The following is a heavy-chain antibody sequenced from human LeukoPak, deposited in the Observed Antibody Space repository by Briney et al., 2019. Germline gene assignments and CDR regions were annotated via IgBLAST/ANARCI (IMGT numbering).Heavy chain of an antibody. Sequence: SSETLSLTCAVYGGSFSNYYWSWIRQPPGKGLEWIGEINHSGSTNYNPSLKSRVTISVDTSKNQFSLKLSSLTAADTAVYYCARGRNWGWWNPGLDSWGQGTLVTVSS. V-gene: IGHV4-34*01. D-gene: IGHD7-27*01. CDR2: INHSGST. J-gene: IGHJ4*02. CDR3: ARGRNWGWWNPGLDS. CDR1: GGSFSNYY.